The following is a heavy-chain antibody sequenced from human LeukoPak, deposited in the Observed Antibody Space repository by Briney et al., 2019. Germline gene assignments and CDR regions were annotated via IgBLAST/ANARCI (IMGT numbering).Heavy chain of an antibody. D-gene: IGHD6-19*01. CDR2: IRYDGSNK. J-gene: IGHJ4*02. Sequence: GGSLRLSCAASGFTFSSYGMHWVRQAPGKGLEWVAFIRYDGSNKYYADSVKGRFTISRDNSKNTLYLQMNSLRAEDTAVYYCAKEKSSGWYSTGDEHYFDYWGQGTLVTVSS. V-gene: IGHV3-30*02. CDR1: GFTFSSYG. CDR3: AKEKSSGWYSTGDEHYFDY.